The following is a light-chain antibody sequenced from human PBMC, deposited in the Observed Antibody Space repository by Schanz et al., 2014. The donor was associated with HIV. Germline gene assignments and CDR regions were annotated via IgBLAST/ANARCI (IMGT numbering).Light chain of an antibody. CDR1: RSVSTY. J-gene: IGKJ1*01. V-gene: IGKV3D-15*01. CDR2: DAS. Sequence: EIVLTQSPATLSLAPGERATLSCRTSRSVSTYLAWYQQKPGQPPRLLIYDASYRATGIPARFSGSGSGTEFTLTISSLQSEDFAVYYCQQYNTWPRTFGQGTKVELK. CDR3: QQYNTWPRT.